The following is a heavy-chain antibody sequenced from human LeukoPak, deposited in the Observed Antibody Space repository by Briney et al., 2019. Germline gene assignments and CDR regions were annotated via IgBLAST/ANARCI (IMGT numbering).Heavy chain of an antibody. CDR3: ASPMVRGVHYGMDV. CDR2: IIPILGIA. CDR1: GGTFSSYT. Sequence: SVKVSCKPSGGTFSSYTISWVRQAPGQGLEWMGRIIPILGIANYAQKFQGRVTITADKSTSTAYMELSSLRSEDTAVYYCASPMVRGVHYGMDVWGQGTTVTVSS. D-gene: IGHD3-10*01. J-gene: IGHJ6*02. V-gene: IGHV1-69*02.